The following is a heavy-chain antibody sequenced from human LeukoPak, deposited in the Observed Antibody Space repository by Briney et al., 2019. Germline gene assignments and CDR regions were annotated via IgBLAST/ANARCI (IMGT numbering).Heavy chain of an antibody. J-gene: IGHJ4*02. CDR2: IYSGGNT. CDR3: VKEGTGNSWRRDFDY. CDR1: GFTVSYNY. D-gene: IGHD6-13*01. V-gene: IGHV3-53*01. Sequence: PGGSLRLSCAASGFTVSYNYMSWVRQAPGKGLEWVSVIYSGGNTYYADSVKGRFTISRDNSKNTLYLQMNSLRAEDAAVYYCVKEGTGNSWRRDFDYWGQGTLVTVSS.